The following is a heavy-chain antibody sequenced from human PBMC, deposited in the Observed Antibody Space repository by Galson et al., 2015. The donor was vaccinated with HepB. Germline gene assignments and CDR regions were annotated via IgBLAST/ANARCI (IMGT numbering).Heavy chain of an antibody. V-gene: IGHV1-18*01. J-gene: IGHJ6*03. CDR2: ISAYNGNT. Sequence: SVKVSCKASGYTFTSYGISWVRQAPGQGLEWMGWISAYNGNTNYAQKLQGRVTMTTDTSTSTAYMELRSLRSDDTAVYYCASCSSSWHHALDYYYYMDVWGKGTTVTVSS. CDR3: ASCSSSWHHALDYYYYMDV. D-gene: IGHD6-13*01. CDR1: GYTFTSYG.